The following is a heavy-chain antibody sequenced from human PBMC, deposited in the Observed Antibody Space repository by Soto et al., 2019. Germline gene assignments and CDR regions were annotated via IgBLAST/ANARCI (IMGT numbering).Heavy chain of an antibody. D-gene: IGHD2-21*02. CDR2: IIPIFGTA. CDR3: ARDSWLGDPRLSAGLTAFDI. CDR1: GGTFSSYA. V-gene: IGHV1-69*13. J-gene: IGHJ3*02. Sequence: SVKVSCKASGGTFSSYAISWVRQAPGQGLEWMGGIIPIFGTANYAQKFQGRVTITADESTSTAYMELSSLRSEDTAVYYCARDSWLGDPRLSAGLTAFDIWGQGTMVTVSS.